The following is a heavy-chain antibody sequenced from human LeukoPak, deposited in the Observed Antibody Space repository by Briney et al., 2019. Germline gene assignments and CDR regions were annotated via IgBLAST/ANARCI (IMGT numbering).Heavy chain of an antibody. V-gene: IGHV1-24*01. J-gene: IGHJ3*02. Sequence: ASVKVSCKVSGYTLTELSMHWVRQAPGKGLEWMGGFDPEDGETIYAQKFQGRVTMTEDTSTDTAYMELSSLRSEDTAVYYCASPSGIRSGGNWKGAFDIWGQGTMVTVSS. CDR3: ASPSGIRSGGNWKGAFDI. CDR2: FDPEDGET. CDR1: GYTLTELS. D-gene: IGHD2-15*01.